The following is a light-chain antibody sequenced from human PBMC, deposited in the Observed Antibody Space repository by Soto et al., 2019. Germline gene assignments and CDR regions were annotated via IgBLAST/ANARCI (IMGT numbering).Light chain of an antibody. CDR3: SSYAGSTNFFV. J-gene: IGLJ1*01. CDR2: EVS. V-gene: IGLV2-8*01. Sequence: QSVLTQPPSASGSPGQSVTSSCTGTNSDVGGYNYVSWFQQHPGKAPKFMFHEVSKWPSGVPDRFSGSKSGNTASLTVSGLQAEDEADYFCSSYAGSTNFFVFGTGTEVTVL. CDR1: NSDVGGYNY.